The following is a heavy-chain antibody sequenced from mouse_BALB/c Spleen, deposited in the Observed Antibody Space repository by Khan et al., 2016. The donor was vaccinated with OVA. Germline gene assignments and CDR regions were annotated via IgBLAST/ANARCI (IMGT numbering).Heavy chain of an antibody. V-gene: IGHV1S136*01. D-gene: IGHD2-14*01. CDR1: GYTFTRYV. CDR2: INPYNDGT. CDR3: VRPGNRYERVFDY. Sequence: MQLEESGPELVKPEASVKMSCKASGYTFTRYVMHWVKQKPGQGLEWIGYINPYNDGTKYNEKFKGKATLTSDKSSSTAYMELSSLTSEDSAVYYCVRPGNRYERVFDYWGQGTTLTVSS. J-gene: IGHJ2*01.